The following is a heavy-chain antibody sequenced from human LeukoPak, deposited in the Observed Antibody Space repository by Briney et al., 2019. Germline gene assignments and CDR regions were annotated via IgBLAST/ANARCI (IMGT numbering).Heavy chain of an antibody. Sequence: SETLSLTCTVSGGSISSSSFYWGWIRQPPGKGLEWIGSIYHSGSTYYNPSLKSRVTISVDTSKNHFSLKLNSVTAADTAVYYCARPRGPSLGDYFDYWGQGTLVTVSS. J-gene: IGHJ4*02. V-gene: IGHV4-39*02. CDR3: ARPRGPSLGDYFDY. CDR1: GGSISSSSFY. CDR2: IYHSGST.